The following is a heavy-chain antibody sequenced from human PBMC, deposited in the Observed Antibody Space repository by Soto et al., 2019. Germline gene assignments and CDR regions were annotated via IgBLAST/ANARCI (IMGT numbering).Heavy chain of an antibody. CDR2: ISWNSGSI. CDR1: GFTFDDYA. D-gene: IGHD3-10*01. J-gene: IGHJ3*02. Sequence: EVQLVESGGGLVQPGRSLRLSCAASGFTFDDYAMHWVRQAPGKGLEWVSGISWNSGSIGYADSVKGRFTISRDNAKNSLYLQMNSLRAEDTAVYYGAKDTMVRGVIMGPGAFDIWGQGTMVTVSS. V-gene: IGHV3-9*01. CDR3: AKDTMVRGVIMGPGAFDI.